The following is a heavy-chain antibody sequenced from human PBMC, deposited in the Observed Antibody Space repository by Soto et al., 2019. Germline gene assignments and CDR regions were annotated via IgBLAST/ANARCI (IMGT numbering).Heavy chain of an antibody. CDR3: AREGRGYCSSTSCRGDI. CDR1: GFTFSSYG. J-gene: IGHJ3*02. Sequence: QVQLVESGGGVVQPGRSLRLSCAASGFTFSSYGMHWVRQAPGKGLEWVAVIWYDGSNKYYADSVKGRFTISRDNSKNTLYLQMNSLRAEDTAVYYCAREGRGYCSSTSCRGDIWGQGTMVTVSS. V-gene: IGHV3-33*01. D-gene: IGHD2-2*01. CDR2: IWYDGSNK.